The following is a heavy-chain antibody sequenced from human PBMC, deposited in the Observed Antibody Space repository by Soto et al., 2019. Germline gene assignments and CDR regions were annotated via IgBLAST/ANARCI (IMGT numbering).Heavy chain of an antibody. J-gene: IGHJ4*02. D-gene: IGHD3-22*01. CDR3: ARGYYYDSSGPYDY. V-gene: IGHV3-7*03. CDR1: GFTFSSYW. Sequence: GGSLRLSCAASGFTFSSYWMSWVRQAPGKGLEWVANIKQDGSEKYYVDSVKGRFTISRGNAKNSLYLQMNSLRAEDTAVYYCARGYYYDSSGPYDYWGQGTLVTVSS. CDR2: IKQDGSEK.